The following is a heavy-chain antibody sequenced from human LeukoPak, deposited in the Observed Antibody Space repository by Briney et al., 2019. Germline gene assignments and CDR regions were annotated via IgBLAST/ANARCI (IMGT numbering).Heavy chain of an antibody. CDR1: GYTFTGYY. CDR3: ARDPPYSSGSFDY. D-gene: IGHD6-19*01. J-gene: IGHJ4*02. V-gene: IGHV1-2*02. Sequence: ASVKVSFKASGYTFTGYYMHWVRQAPGQGLEWMGWINPNSGGTNYAQKFQGRVTMTRDTSTSTAYMELSRLRSDDTAVYYCARDPPYSSGSFDYWGQGTLVTVSS. CDR2: INPNSGGT.